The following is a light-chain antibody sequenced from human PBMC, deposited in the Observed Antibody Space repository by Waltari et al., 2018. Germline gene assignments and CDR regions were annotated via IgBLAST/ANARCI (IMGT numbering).Light chain of an antibody. CDR1: SSDVGGYNY. V-gene: IGLV2-8*01. Sequence: QSALTQPPSASGSPGQSVTISCTGTSSDVGGYNYVSWYQQHPGKAPKLMIYEVASRPSMFPDRFSCSKSVNTASLTVSWLQAEDEADYYCSSYAGSKNYFFVTGTKVTVL. CDR3: SSYAGSKNYF. CDR2: EVA. J-gene: IGLJ1*01.